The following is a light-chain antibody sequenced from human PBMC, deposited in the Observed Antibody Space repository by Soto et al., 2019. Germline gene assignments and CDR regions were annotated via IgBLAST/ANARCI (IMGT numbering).Light chain of an antibody. J-gene: IGKJ1*01. CDR3: QQYYSTPWT. Sequence: DIVMTQSPDSLAVSLGERATINCKSSQSVLYNSNNKNFLAWYQQKPGQPPQLLLYWASTRESGVPDRFSGSGSGTDFTLTISSLQAEDVAVYYCQQYYSTPWTFGQGTKVEIK. CDR2: WAS. V-gene: IGKV4-1*01. CDR1: QSVLYNSNNKNF.